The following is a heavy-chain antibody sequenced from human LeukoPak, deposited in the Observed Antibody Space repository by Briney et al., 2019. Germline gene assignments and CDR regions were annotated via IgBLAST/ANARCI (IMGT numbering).Heavy chain of an antibody. Sequence: GRSLRLSCAASGFTFDDYAMHWVRQAPGKGLEWVSGISWNSGSIGYADSVKGRFTISRDNAKNSLYLQMNSLRAEDTALYYCAKDRSGSFYYFDYWGREPWSPSPQ. J-gene: IGHJ4*02. CDR2: ISWNSGSI. CDR1: GFTFDDYA. V-gene: IGHV3-9*01. D-gene: IGHD3-3*01. CDR3: AKDRSGSFYYFDY.